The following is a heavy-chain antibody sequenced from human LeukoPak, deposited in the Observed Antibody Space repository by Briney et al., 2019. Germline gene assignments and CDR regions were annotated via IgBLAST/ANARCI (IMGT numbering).Heavy chain of an antibody. CDR1: GGTFSSYA. J-gene: IGHJ6*02. V-gene: IGHV1-69*04. CDR2: IIPILGIA. CDR3: AGTYYDILTGYYYYGMDV. D-gene: IGHD3-9*01. Sequence: SVKVSCKASGGTFSSYAIGWVRQAPGQGLEWMGRIIPILGIANYAQKFQGRVTITADKSTSTAYMELSSLRSEDTAVYYCAGTYYDILTGYYYYGMDVWGQGTTVTVSS.